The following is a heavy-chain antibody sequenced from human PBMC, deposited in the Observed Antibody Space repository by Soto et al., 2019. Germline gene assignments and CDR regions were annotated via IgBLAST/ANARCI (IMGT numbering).Heavy chain of an antibody. CDR3: VRDSHGDY. CDR1: GLTFGNTW. Sequence: EVQLVESGGGLVQPGGSLRLSCAGSGLTFGNTWMHWVRQAPGKGLEWVSRIDHDGPTDYADSVRGRFTISRDNAENTLYLQMNSLRPEDTALYYCVRDSHGDYWGQGTLVTVSS. V-gene: IGHV3-74*01. CDR2: IDHDGPT. J-gene: IGHJ4*02.